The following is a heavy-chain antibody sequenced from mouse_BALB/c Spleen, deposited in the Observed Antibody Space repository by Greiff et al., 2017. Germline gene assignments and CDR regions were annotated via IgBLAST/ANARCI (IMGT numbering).Heavy chain of an antibody. D-gene: IGHD1-1*01. CDR2: IYPGDGDT. J-gene: IGHJ2*01. Sequence: QVQLQQSGAELVRPGSSVKISCKASGYAFSSYWMNWVKQRPGQGLEWIGQIYPGDGDTNYNGKFKGKATLTADKSSSTAYMQLSSLTSEDSAVYFCARGGTVVGDYFDYWGQGTTLTVSS. CDR1: GYAFSSYW. CDR3: ARGGTVVGDYFDY. V-gene: IGHV1-80*01.